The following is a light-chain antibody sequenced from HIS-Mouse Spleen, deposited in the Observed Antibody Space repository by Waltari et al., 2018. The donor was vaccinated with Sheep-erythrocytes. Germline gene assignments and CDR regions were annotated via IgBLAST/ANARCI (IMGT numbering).Light chain of an antibody. V-gene: IGKV1-39*01. CDR3: QQANSFPR. J-gene: IGKJ3*01. Sequence: DIQMTQSPSSLSASVGDRVTITCRASQSISSYLNWYQQKPGKAPKLLIYAASSLQSGVPSRFSGSGSVTDFTLTISSLQPEDFATYYCQQANSFPRFGPGTKVDIK. CDR1: QSISSY. CDR2: AAS.